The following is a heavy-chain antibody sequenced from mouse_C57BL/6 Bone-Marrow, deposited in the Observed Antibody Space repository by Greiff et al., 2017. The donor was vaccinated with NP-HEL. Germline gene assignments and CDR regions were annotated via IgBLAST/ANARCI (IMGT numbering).Heavy chain of an antibody. CDR2: IYPRSGNT. V-gene: IGHV1-81*01. CDR1: GYTFTSYG. CDR3: ARGSAPDY. Sequence: VKLVESGAELARPGASVKLSCKASGYTFTSYGISWVKQRTGQGLEWIGEIYPRSGNTYYNEKFKGKATLTADKSSSTAYMELRSLTSEDSAVYFCARGSAPDYWGQGTTLTVSS. J-gene: IGHJ2*01.